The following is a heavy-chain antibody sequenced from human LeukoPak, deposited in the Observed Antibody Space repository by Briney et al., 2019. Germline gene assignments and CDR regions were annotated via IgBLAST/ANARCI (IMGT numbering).Heavy chain of an antibody. CDR2: ISYDGSNK. J-gene: IGHJ6*03. CDR1: GFTFSSYG. V-gene: IGHV3-30*18. Sequence: GGSLRLSCAASGFTFSSYGMHWVRQAPGKGLEWVAVISYDGSNKYYADSVKGRFTISRDNSKNTLYLQMNSLGAEDTAVYYCAKVRDNLDMDVWGKGTTVTVSS. D-gene: IGHD2-15*01. CDR3: AKVRDNLDMDV.